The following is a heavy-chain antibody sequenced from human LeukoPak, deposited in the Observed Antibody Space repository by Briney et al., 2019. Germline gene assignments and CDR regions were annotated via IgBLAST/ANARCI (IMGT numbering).Heavy chain of an antibody. CDR3: AKASRADFVVVVAGFEY. V-gene: IGHV3-7*05. D-gene: IGHD2-15*01. CDR1: GFTFSSYW. Sequence: GRSPRLSCAASGFTFSSYWMSWVRQAPGKGLEWVANIKEDGSDKKYVDSVKGRFTTSRDNAKNSLYLQMNSLRAEDTAVYYCAKASRADFVVVVAGFEYWGQGTLVTVSS. J-gene: IGHJ4*02. CDR2: IKEDGSDK.